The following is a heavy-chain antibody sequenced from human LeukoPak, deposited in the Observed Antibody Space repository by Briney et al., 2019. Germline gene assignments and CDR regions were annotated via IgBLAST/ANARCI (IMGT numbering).Heavy chain of an antibody. Sequence: PGGSLRLSCAASGFTFSSYAMSWVRQAPGKGLEWVSAISGSGGSTYYADSVKGRFTISRDNSKNTQYLQMNSLRAEDTAVYYCAKDFSRFYYDSSGDYWGQGTLVTVSS. CDR1: GFTFSSYA. CDR2: ISGSGGST. V-gene: IGHV3-23*01. CDR3: AKDFSRFYYDSSGDY. D-gene: IGHD3-22*01. J-gene: IGHJ4*02.